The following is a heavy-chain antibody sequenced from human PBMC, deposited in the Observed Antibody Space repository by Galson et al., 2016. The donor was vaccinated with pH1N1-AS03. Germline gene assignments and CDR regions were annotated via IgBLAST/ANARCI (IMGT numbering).Heavy chain of an antibody. V-gene: IGHV1-18*04. J-gene: IGHJ2*01. CDR2: ISAYSGDT. Sequence: CKASGYSFPTYSFNWVRQAPGQGLEWLGWISAYSGDTHYARKFQGRVTLTTDTSTSTAYMELRSLTSDDTAVYYCARAPGSLLVLSASLGPKYWYLDLWGRGTLVTVSS. CDR1: GYSFPTYS. D-gene: IGHD2-21*02. CDR3: ARAPGSLLVLSASLGPKYWYLDL.